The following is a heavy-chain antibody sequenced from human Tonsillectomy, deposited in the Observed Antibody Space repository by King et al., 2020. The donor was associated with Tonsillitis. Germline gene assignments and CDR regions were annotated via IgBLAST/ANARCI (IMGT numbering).Heavy chain of an antibody. J-gene: IGHJ4*02. Sequence: VQLVESGGGLVKPGGSLRLSCAASGFTFSSYSMNWVRQAPGKGLEWVSSITSSRSYIYYADSVKGRFTISRDNAKNSLYLQMNSLRAEDTAVYYCARGGYDYVWGSPPHYWGQGTLVTVSS. V-gene: IGHV3-21*01. CDR2: ITSSRSYI. D-gene: IGHD3-16*01. CDR1: GFTFSSYS. CDR3: ARGGYDYVWGSPPHY.